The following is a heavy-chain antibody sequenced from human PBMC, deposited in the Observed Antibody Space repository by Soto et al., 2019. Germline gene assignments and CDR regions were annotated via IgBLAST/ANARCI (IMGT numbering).Heavy chain of an antibody. J-gene: IGHJ4*02. Sequence: SETLSLTCTVSGGSISSYYWSWIRQPPGKGLEWIGNIYYSGSTNYNPSLESRVTISVDTSKNQFSLQLTSVTAADTAVYYCARGSDYYGSGTDYWGQGSLVT. V-gene: IGHV4-59*08. CDR2: IYYSGST. D-gene: IGHD3-10*01. CDR3: ARGSDYYGSGTDY. CDR1: GGSISSYY.